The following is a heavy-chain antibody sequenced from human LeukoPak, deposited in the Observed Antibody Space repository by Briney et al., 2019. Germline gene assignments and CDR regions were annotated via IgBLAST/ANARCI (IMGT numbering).Heavy chain of an antibody. CDR1: GYTFTSYA. V-gene: IGHV1-3*01. CDR3: ARDLGYCTGGTCYPNWFDP. J-gene: IGHJ5*02. D-gene: IGHD2-15*01. Sequence: GASVKVSCKASGYTFTSYAMHWVRQAPGQRLEWMGWINAGNDNTKYSQKFQGRVTITRDTSASTAYMELSSLRSEDTAVYYCARDLGYCTGGTCYPNWFDPWGQGTLSPSP. CDR2: INAGNDNT.